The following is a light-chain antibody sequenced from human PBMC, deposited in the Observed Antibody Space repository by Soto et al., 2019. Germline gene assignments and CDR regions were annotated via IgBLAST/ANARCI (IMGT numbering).Light chain of an antibody. Sequence: QSALTQPASVXGSPGQSITISCTGTSSDVGGYNYVSWYQQHPGKAPKLMIYDVSNRPSGVSNRFSGSKSGNTASLTISGLQAEDEADYYCSSYTSSSTNVFGTGTKVTV. J-gene: IGLJ1*01. CDR1: SSDVGGYNY. CDR2: DVS. CDR3: SSYTSSSTNV. V-gene: IGLV2-14*01.